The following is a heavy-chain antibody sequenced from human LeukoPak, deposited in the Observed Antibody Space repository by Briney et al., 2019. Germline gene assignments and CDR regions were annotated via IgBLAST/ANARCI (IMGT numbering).Heavy chain of an antibody. Sequence: ASVKASCKTSGYTFTSYDINWVRQAPGQGLEWMGIINPSGASTGCAQNLKGSITMTRDMSTSTVYMELSSLRSDDTAVYYCATGESEYSYGYPFDYWGQGTQVTVSS. V-gene: IGHV1-46*01. CDR2: INPSGAST. J-gene: IGHJ4*02. D-gene: IGHD5-18*01. CDR1: GYTFTSYD. CDR3: ATGESEYSYGYPFDY.